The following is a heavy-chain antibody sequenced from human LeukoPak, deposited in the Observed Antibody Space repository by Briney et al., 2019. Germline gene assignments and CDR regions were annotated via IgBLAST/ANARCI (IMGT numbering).Heavy chain of an antibody. CDR1: GGSISSYY. CDR3: TKNNPGLRDDTGYYYNGIDV. J-gene: IGHJ6*02. CDR2: IYTSGSA. D-gene: IGHD1/OR15-1a*01. Sequence: KPSETLSLTCTVSGGSISSYYWSWIRQPAGKGLEWIGRIYTSGSANYNPSLESRVTISVDKSKNHFSLQLTSVTAADTAIYYCTKNNPGLRDDTGYYYNGIDVWGQGTTVTVSS. V-gene: IGHV4-4*07.